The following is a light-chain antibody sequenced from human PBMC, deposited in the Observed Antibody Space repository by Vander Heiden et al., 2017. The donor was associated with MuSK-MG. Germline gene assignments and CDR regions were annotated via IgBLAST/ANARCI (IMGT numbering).Light chain of an antibody. CDR3: QQRSSWPRT. CDR1: QSVSRD. Sequence: IVLSHSPATLSLSAGERATLSCGASQSVSRDLAWYQQKPGQAPRLLIYAASSRAPGIPPRFSGSGSGTDFTLTISNLEPEDFAVYYCQQRSSWPRTFGQGTKVEI. CDR2: AAS. J-gene: IGKJ2*01. V-gene: IGKV3-11*01.